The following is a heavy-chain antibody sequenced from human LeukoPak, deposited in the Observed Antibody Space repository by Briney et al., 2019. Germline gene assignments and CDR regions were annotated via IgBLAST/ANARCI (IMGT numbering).Heavy chain of an antibody. V-gene: IGHV4-61*02. CDR1: GGSISSGSYY. J-gene: IGHJ3*02. CDR2: IYTSGST. Sequence: SETLSLTCTVSGGSISSGSYYWSWIRQPAGKGLEWIGRIYTSGSTNYNPSLKSRVTISVDTSKNQFSLKLSSVTAADTAVYYCASRCSGGSCYFLDIWDQGTMVTVSS. CDR3: ASRCSGGSCYFLDI. D-gene: IGHD2-15*01.